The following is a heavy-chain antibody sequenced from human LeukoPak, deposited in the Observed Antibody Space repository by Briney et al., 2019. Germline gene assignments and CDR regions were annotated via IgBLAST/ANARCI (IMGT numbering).Heavy chain of an antibody. CDR1: GFTFSGYW. CDR3: ARSKTGTIDH. Sequence: SGGSLRLSCAASGFTFSGYWMHWVRQAPGKGLVWVSRIKSDGSSTTYADSVKGRFTISRDNAKNTLYLQMNSLRAEDTAVYYCARSKTGTIDHWGQGTLVTVSS. V-gene: IGHV3-74*01. CDR2: IKSDGSST. J-gene: IGHJ4*02. D-gene: IGHD1/OR15-1a*01.